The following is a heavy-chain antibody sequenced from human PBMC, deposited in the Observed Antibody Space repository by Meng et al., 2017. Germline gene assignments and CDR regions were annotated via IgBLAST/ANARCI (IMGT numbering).Heavy chain of an antibody. V-gene: IGHV1-69*06. CDR1: GGTFSSYA. Sequence: QGPVVQDGAEVRKHGSWVKVACKALGGTFSSYAISWVRQAPGQGLEWMGGIIPIFGTANYAQKFQGRVTITADKSTSTAYMELSSLRSEDTAVYYCAVTYYYDSSGYYYNFDYWGQGTLVTVSS. CDR3: AVTYYYDSSGYYYNFDY. J-gene: IGHJ4*02. CDR2: IIPIFGTA. D-gene: IGHD3-22*01.